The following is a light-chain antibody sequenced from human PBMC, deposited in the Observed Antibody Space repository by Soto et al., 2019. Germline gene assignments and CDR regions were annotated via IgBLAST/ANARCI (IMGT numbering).Light chain of an antibody. V-gene: IGLV2-14*01. CDR1: SSDVGGYNY. Sequence: QSVLTQPASVSGSPGQSITISCTGTSSDVGGYNYVSWYQQHPGKAPKLMIYVVTNRSSGVSNRFSGSKSGNTASLTISWLQAEDEADYYCSSYTSSSTSIFGGGTKLTVL. J-gene: IGLJ2*01. CDR3: SSYTSSSTSI. CDR2: VVT.